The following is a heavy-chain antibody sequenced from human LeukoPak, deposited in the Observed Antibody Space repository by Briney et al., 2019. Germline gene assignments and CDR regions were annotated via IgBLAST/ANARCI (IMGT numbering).Heavy chain of an antibody. D-gene: IGHD1-26*01. CDR1: GGSVSSGSYY. J-gene: IGHJ4*02. Sequence: PSETLSPTCTVSGGSVSSGSYYWSWIRQPPGKGLEWIGYIYYSGSTNYNPSLKSRVTISVDTSKNQFSLKLSSVTAADTAVYYCAGGGATLVFDYWGQGTLVTVSS. CDR2: IYYSGST. CDR3: AGGGATLVFDY. V-gene: IGHV4-61*01.